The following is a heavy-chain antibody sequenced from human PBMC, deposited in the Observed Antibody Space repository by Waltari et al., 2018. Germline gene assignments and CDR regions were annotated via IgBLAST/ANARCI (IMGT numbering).Heavy chain of an antibody. CDR3: ARQFSSGWYSEY. D-gene: IGHD6-19*01. CDR1: GGSFSGYY. V-gene: IGHV4-34*01. Sequence: QVQLQQWGAGLLKPSETLSLTCAVYGGSFSGYYWSWIRQSPGKGLEWIGEINHSGSTNYNPYLKSRVTISVDTAKNQFSLKVSSVTAADTAVYYCARQFSSGWYSEYWGQGTLVTVSS. J-gene: IGHJ4*02. CDR2: INHSGST.